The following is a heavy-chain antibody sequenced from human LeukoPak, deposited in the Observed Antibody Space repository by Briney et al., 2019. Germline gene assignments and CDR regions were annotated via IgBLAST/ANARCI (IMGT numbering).Heavy chain of an antibody. CDR1: GFTFSNYG. D-gene: IGHD6-13*01. CDR3: ARDLTQLALFDY. Sequence: GGSLRLSCAASGFTFSNYGMHWVRQAPGKGLEWVSVIWYDGSDKYYADSVKGRFTLSRDNSKNTLFLQMNSLRPEDTAVYFCARDLTQLALFDYWGQGTLVTVSS. CDR2: IWYDGSDK. V-gene: IGHV3-33*01. J-gene: IGHJ4*02.